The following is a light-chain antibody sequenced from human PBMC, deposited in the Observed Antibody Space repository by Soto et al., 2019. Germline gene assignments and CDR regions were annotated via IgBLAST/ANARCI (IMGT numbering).Light chain of an antibody. J-gene: IGKJ3*01. CDR2: KTS. V-gene: IGKV1-5*03. CDR3: QQYNSLFT. CDR1: QSPNTW. Sequence: DIQMTQSPSTLSASVGDRVTITCRASQSPNTWLAWYQQKPGKAPKLLIYKTSSLESGVPSRFIGSGSVTEFTLPISSLQPDDFATYYSQQYNSLFTFGPGTKVDTK.